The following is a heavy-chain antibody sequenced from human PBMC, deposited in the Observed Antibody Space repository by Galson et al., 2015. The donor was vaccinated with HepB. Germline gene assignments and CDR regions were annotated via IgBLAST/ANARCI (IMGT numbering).Heavy chain of an antibody. CDR3: ARGTYCTNGVCYVTYYMDV. Sequence: SLRLSCAASTFTFSSYSMNWVRLAPGKGLEWVSYISSHSRTIYYADSLKGRFTISRDNAKNSLYLQMNSLRDEDTAVYYCARGTYCTNGVCYVTYYMDVWGKGTTVTVSS. J-gene: IGHJ6*03. V-gene: IGHV3-48*02. CDR1: TFTFSSYS. D-gene: IGHD2-8*01. CDR2: ISSHSRTI.